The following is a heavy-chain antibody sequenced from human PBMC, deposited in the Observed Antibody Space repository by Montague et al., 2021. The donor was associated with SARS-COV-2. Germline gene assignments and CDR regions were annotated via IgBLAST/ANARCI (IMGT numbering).Heavy chain of an antibody. CDR1: GGSISSYY. D-gene: IGHD3-9*01. V-gene: IGHV4-4*07. CDR2: IYTSGST. J-gene: IGHJ5*02. Sequence: SETLSLTCTVSGGSISSYYWSWIRQPAGKGLEWIGRIYTSGSTNYNPSLKSRVTMSVDTSKSQFSLKLSSVTAADTAVYYCTRGRAISTLFVPHQRWFDPWGQGTLVTVSS. CDR3: TRGRAISTLFVPHQRWFDP.